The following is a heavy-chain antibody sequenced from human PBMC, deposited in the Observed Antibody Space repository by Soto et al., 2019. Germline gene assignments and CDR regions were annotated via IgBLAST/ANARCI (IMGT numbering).Heavy chain of an antibody. CDR1: GGYISSYY. CDR3: ARDARPHSGSVWFDP. Sequence: TSETLSLTCTVPGGYISSYYWSWIRQPPGKGLEWIGYIYDSGSTNYNPSLKSRVTISVDTPKNQFSLKLTSVTAADTAVYYCARDARPHSGSVWFDPWGQGTLVTVSS. V-gene: IGHV4-59*01. J-gene: IGHJ5*02. D-gene: IGHD6-6*01. CDR2: IYDSGST.